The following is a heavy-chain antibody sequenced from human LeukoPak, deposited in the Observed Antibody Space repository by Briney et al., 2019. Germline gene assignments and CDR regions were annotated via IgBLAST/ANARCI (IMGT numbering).Heavy chain of an antibody. CDR3: ARGRVSSSSWYRGVYYFDY. J-gene: IGHJ4*02. D-gene: IGHD6-13*01. V-gene: IGHV4-34*01. CDR1: GGSFSGYY. CDR2: INHSGST. Sequence: PSETLSLTCAVYGGSFSGYYWSWIRQPPGKGQEWIGEINHSGSTNYNPSLKSRVTISVDTSKNQFSLKLSSVTAADTAVYYCARGRVSSSSWYRGVYYFDYWGQGTLVTVSS.